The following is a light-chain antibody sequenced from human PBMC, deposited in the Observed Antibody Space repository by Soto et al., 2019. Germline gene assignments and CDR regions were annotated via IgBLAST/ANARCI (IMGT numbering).Light chain of an antibody. CDR2: DAS. V-gene: IGKV1-27*01. Sequence: DIQMTQSPSSLSASVGDRVTITCRASQDISDFLAWYQQRPGKIPNLLVYDASTLQSGVPTRFSGSGSGTHFTLTISSLQPEDVASYYCQEYHSLLYTFGQGTKMEIK. J-gene: IGKJ2*01. CDR1: QDISDF. CDR3: QEYHSLLYT.